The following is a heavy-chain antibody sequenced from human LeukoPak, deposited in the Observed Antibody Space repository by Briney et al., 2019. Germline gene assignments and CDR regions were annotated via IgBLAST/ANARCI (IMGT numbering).Heavy chain of an antibody. CDR1: GYTFTSYG. CDR3: ARGSVVPAARTYYGMDV. D-gene: IGHD2-2*01. J-gene: IGHJ6*02. V-gene: IGHV1-18*01. CDR2: ISAYNGNT. Sequence: ASGKVSCKASGYTFTSYGISWVRQAPGQGLEWMGWISAYNGNTNYAQKLQGRVTMTTDTSTSTAYMELRSLRSDDTAVYYCARGSVVPAARTYYGMDVWGQGTTVTVSS.